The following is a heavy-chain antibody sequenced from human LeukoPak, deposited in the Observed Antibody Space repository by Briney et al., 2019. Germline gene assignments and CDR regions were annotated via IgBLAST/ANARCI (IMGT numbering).Heavy chain of an antibody. Sequence: ASVKVSCKASGYTFTSYDINWVRQAPGQGLEWMGWVNPNTDNTDYAQRFQGRFTMTRNTSISTAYMELSSLRSEDTAVYYCARRRFGDMDFWGQGTLVTVSS. D-gene: IGHD3-10*01. V-gene: IGHV1-8*01. J-gene: IGHJ4*02. CDR1: GYTFTSYD. CDR2: VNPNTDNT. CDR3: ARRRFGDMDF.